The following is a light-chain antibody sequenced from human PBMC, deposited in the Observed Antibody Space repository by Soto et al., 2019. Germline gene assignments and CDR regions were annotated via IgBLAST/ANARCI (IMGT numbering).Light chain of an antibody. CDR2: DVS. J-gene: IGLJ1*01. V-gene: IGLV2-14*01. CDR3: SSYTSASTYV. Sequence: QSALTQPASVSGSPGQSITISCTGASSDVGAYNYDSWYEQYPGEAPKVIIYDVSHRPAGVSNRCSGSKSGNTASLTISGLQTQDVADYYCSSYTSASTYVFGTGTKVTVL. CDR1: SSDVGAYNY.